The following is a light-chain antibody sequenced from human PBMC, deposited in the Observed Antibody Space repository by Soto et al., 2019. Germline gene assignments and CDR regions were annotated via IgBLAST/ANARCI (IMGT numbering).Light chain of an antibody. CDR2: WAS. CDR3: QHYYSCSPG. CDR1: QSLLYNSNNKNY. V-gene: IGKV4-1*01. Sequence: DIVMTQSPDSLAVSLGERATINCKSSQSLLYNSNNKNYLAWYQQKPGQPPKLLIYWASTRESGVPDRFSGSGSGTDFTLTISSLQAEDFAVYYCQHYYSCSPGFGQGTKVEIK. J-gene: IGKJ1*01.